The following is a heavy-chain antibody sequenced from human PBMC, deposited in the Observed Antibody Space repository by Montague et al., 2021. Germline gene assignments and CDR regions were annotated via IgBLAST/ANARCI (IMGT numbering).Heavy chain of an antibody. CDR1: GGSISNSGYY. CDR2: IYYSGST. D-gene: IGHD6-13*01. CDR3: ARRSSWRGRGWFDS. V-gene: IGHV4-39*01. Sequence: SETLSLTCTVPGGSISNSGYYWDWNRQPPGKGLEWIGYIYYSGSTYYNPSLQSRVTISVDTSKNQFSLRLTSVTAADTAVYYCARRSSWRGRGWFDSWGRGTLVTVSS. J-gene: IGHJ5*01.